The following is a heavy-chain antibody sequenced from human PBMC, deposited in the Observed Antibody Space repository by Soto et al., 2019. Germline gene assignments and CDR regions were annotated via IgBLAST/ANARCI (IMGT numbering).Heavy chain of an antibody. CDR3: ARDAPSPPRVY. Sequence: QVQLVQSGAEVKKPGSSVRVSCKASGGTFSSNAISWVRQAPGQGLEWMGAIIPTFGTANYAQNFQGRVTITADESTRTAYMELSSLRFEDTAVYYCARDAPSPPRVYWGQGTLVTVSS. CDR1: GGTFSSNA. V-gene: IGHV1-69*01. J-gene: IGHJ4*02. CDR2: IIPTFGTA.